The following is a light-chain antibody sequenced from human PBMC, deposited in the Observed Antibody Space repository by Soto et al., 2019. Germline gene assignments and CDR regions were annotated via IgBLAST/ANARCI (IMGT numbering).Light chain of an antibody. CDR1: QSVSSN. Sequence: ERVITQSPATLSVSPGERATLSCRASQSVSSNLAWYQQKPGQAPRLLIYGASTRATGIPARFSGSGSGTEFTLTISRLEPEDFAVYYCQQYDTSSVTFGQGTRLEI. CDR2: GAS. V-gene: IGKV3-15*01. J-gene: IGKJ5*01. CDR3: QQYDTSSVT.